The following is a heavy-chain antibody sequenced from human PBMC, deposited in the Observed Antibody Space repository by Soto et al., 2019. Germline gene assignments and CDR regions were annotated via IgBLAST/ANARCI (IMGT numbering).Heavy chain of an antibody. D-gene: IGHD4-17*01. V-gene: IGHV4-31*03. CDR2: ILQNGDT. CDR3: ARGDSTVSSVFDY. J-gene: IGHJ4*02. Sequence: SETLSLTCTVSGGPFSAGGYYWSWIRQAPGKGLEWIGYILQNGDTSYNPPLKSRVTISTDTSKRQFSLKLTSVTAADTAVYYCARGDSTVSSVFDYWGQGLLVTVSS. CDR1: GGPFSAGGYY.